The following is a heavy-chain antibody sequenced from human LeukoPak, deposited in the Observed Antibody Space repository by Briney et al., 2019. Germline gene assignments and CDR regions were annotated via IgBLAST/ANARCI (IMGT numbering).Heavy chain of an antibody. D-gene: IGHD3-22*01. Sequence: GGSLRLSCAASGFTFSSYAMSWVRQAPGKGLEWVSGISGSGTRTYYADSVKGRFTISRDNSKNTLYLQMNSLRAGDTAVYYCAKDGEVRYYYDSSGYYSDYWGQGTLVTVSS. CDR3: AKDGEVRYYYDSSGYYSDY. CDR2: ISGSGTRT. J-gene: IGHJ4*02. CDR1: GFTFSSYA. V-gene: IGHV3-23*01.